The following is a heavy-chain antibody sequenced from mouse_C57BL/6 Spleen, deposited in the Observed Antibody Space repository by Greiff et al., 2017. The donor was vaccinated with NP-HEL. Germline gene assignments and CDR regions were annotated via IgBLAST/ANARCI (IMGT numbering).Heavy chain of an antibody. CDR3: ASSWDVSGYLDY. Sequence: EVQLQESVAELVRPGASVKLSCTASGFNIKNTYMHWVKQRPEQGLEWIGRIDPANGNSKYASKFQGKATFTADTSSHTAYLQLSSLTSVDTAVYYCASSWDVSGYLDYWGQGTTLTVSS. J-gene: IGHJ2*01. CDR2: IDPANGNS. CDR1: GFNIKNTY. D-gene: IGHD4-1*01. V-gene: IGHV14-3*01.